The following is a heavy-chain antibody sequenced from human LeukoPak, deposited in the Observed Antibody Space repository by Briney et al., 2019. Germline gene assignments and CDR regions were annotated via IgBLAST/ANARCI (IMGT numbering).Heavy chain of an antibody. CDR2: IRGDGSMT. J-gene: IGHJ4*02. V-gene: IGHV3-74*01. D-gene: IGHD6-25*01. CDR3: ARENLAAAADY. CDR1: EFTFSAYW. Sequence: GGSLRLSCAASEFTFSAYWVHWVRQAPGKGLVWVSRIRGDGSMTNYADPVKGRFTISRDNAKNTLYLQMNSLRLEDTAVYYCARENLAAAADYWGQGTVVTVSS.